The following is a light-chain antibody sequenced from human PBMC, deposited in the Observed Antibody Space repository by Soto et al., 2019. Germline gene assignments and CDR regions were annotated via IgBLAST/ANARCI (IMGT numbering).Light chain of an antibody. J-gene: IGLJ1*01. Sequence: QSVLTQPLSVSGAPGQRVTISCTGSSXNIGAGYAVHWFQQLPGIAPKLLIFGNNNRPSGVPDRFSGSKSGTSASLAITGLQAEDEGDYYCQSFDRGPSGVYVFGTGTKVTFL. CDR1: SXNIGAGYA. CDR2: GNN. CDR3: QSFDRGPSGVYV. V-gene: IGLV1-40*01.